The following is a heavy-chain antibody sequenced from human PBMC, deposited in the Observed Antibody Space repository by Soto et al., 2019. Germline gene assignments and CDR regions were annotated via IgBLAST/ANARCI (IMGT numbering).Heavy chain of an antibody. J-gene: IGHJ4*02. CDR3: ARAGGSSSWSXARDFDY. CDR1: GGSFSGYY. V-gene: IGHV4-34*01. CDR2: INHSGST. Sequence: SETLSLTCAVYGGSFSGYYWSWIRQPPGKGLEWIGEINHSGSTNYNPSLKSRVTISVDTSKNQSSLKLSSVTAADTAVYYCARAGGSSSWSXARDFDYWGQGTLVTVSS. D-gene: IGHD6-13*01.